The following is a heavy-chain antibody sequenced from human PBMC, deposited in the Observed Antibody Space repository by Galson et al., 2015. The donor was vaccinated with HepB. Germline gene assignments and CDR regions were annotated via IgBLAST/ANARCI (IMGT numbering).Heavy chain of an antibody. D-gene: IGHD1-26*01. CDR2: IDWLDVK. Sequence: PALVKPTQTLTLTCTFSGFSLSTSGMCVSWIRQPPGKALEWLALIDWLDVKYYTTSLKTRLTISKDTSKNQVVLTMTNMDPVDTATYYCARGQSYGTSVDYWGRGILVAVSS. CDR3: ARGQSYGTSVDY. J-gene: IGHJ4*02. CDR1: GFSLSTSGMC. V-gene: IGHV2-70*01.